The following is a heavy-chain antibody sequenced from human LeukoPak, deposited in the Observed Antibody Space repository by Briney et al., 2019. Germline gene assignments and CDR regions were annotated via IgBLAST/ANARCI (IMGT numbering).Heavy chain of an antibody. CDR2: ISYDGSNK. CDR3: ARGGGTTVTQDGYYFDY. CDR1: GFTFSSYG. D-gene: IGHD1-1*01. V-gene: IGHV3-30*03. J-gene: IGHJ4*02. Sequence: GGSLRLSCAASGFTFSSYGMHWVRQAPGKGLEWVAVISYDGSNKYYADSVKGRFTISRDNSKNTLYLQMNSLRPEDMAVYFCARGGGTTVTQDGYYFDYWGQGTLVIVSS.